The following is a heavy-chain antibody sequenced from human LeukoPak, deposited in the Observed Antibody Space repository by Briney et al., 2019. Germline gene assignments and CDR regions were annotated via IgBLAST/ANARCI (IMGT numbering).Heavy chain of an antibody. D-gene: IGHD5-18*01. CDR2: IYYSGST. Sequence: NPSETLSLTCTVSGGSISSYYWSWIRQPPGKGLEWIGYIYYSGSTNYNPSLKSRVTISVDTSKNQFSLKLSSVTAADTAVYYCARGGGYSYGYYYYYGMDAWGQGTTVTVSS. CDR3: ARGGGYSYGYYYYYGMDA. J-gene: IGHJ6*02. V-gene: IGHV4-59*01. CDR1: GGSISSYY.